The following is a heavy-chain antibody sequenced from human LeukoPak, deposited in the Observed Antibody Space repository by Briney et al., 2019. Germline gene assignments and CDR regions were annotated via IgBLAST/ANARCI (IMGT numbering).Heavy chain of an antibody. CDR1: GFTFSSYS. Sequence: PGGSLRLSCAASGFTFSSYSMNWVRQAPGKGLEWVSSISSSSSYIYYADSVKGRFTIPRDNAKNSLYLQMNSLRAEDTAVYYCARALYYDFWSGYYAGYYYGMDVWGQGTTVTVSS. CDR2: ISSSSSYI. J-gene: IGHJ6*02. CDR3: ARALYYDFWSGYYAGYYYGMDV. D-gene: IGHD3-3*01. V-gene: IGHV3-21*01.